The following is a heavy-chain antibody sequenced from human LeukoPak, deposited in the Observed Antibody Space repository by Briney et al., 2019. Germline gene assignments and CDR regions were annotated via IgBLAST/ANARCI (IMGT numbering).Heavy chain of an antibody. CDR1: GFTFNDFV. Sequence: GGSLRLSCAVSGFTFNDFVMSWVRQAPGMGLEWVSAIADGGETTYYAASVKGRFTISRDYSKNTLHLQMNSVRAEDTAVYYGARKAAWTSGYDYWGERILVTVSS. CDR3: ARKAAWTSGYDY. D-gene: IGHD3-22*01. CDR2: IADGGETT. V-gene: IGHV3-23*01. J-gene: IGHJ4*02.